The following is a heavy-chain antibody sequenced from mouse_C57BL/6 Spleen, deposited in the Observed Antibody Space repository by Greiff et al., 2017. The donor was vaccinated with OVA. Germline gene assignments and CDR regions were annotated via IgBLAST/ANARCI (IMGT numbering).Heavy chain of an antibody. Sequence: QVQLKESGAELVKPGASVKISCKASGYAFSSYWMNWVKQRPGKGLEWIGQIYPGDGDTNYNGKFKGKATLTADKSSSTAYMQLSSLTSEDSAVYFCAREGGGYGTGSNYWGQGTTLTVSS. V-gene: IGHV1-80*01. CDR2: IYPGDGDT. D-gene: IGHD1-1*01. CDR3: AREGGGYGTGSNY. CDR1: GYAFSSYW. J-gene: IGHJ2*01.